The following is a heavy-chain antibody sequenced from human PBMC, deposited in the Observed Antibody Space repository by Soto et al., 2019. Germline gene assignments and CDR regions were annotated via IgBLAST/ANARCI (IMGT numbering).Heavy chain of an antibody. CDR2: IYYSGRT. CDR1: GGSISSSSYY. J-gene: IGHJ4*02. CDR3: AREGVVDTPRVGFDY. V-gene: IGHV4-39*02. Sequence: SETLSLTCTVSGGSISSSSYYWGWIRQPPGKGLEWIGSIYYSGRTYYNPSLKSRVTISVDTSKNQFCRKLSSVTAADTAVYYCAREGVVDTPRVGFDYWGQGTLVTVSA. D-gene: IGHD5-18*01.